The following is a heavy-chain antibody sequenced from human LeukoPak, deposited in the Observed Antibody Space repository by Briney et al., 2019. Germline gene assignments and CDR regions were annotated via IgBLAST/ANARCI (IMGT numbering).Heavy chain of an antibody. CDR2: IYYSGST. CDR1: GGSISSGDYY. J-gene: IGHJ5*02. V-gene: IGHV4-30-4*08. CDR3: ARENCSSTSCSLSGWFDP. D-gene: IGHD2-2*01. Sequence: PSQTLSLTCTVSGGSISSGDYYWSWIRQPPGKGLEWIGYIYYSGSTYYNPSLKSRVTISVDTSKNQFSLKLSSVTAADTAVYYCARENCSSTSCSLSGWFDPWGQGTLVTVSS.